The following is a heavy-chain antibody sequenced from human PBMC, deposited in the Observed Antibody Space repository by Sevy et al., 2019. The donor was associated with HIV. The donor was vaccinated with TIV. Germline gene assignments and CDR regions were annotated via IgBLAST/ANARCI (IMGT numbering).Heavy chain of an antibody. Sequence: GGSLRLSCAASGFTFSSYSMNWVRQASGKGLEWVSSISSSSSYIYYADSVKGRFTISRDNAKNSLYLQMNSLRAEDTAVYYCARDNYYDRHLFDIWGQGTMVTVSS. J-gene: IGHJ3*02. V-gene: IGHV3-21*01. CDR1: GFTFSSYS. D-gene: IGHD3-22*01. CDR3: ARDNYYDRHLFDI. CDR2: ISSSSSYI.